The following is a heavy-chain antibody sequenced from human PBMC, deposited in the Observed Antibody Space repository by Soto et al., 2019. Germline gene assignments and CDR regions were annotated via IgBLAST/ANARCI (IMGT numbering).Heavy chain of an antibody. J-gene: IGHJ4*02. CDR2: MNPNSGNT. V-gene: IGHV1-8*01. CDR3: ARGRCISTSGYAGGVYYFDY. D-gene: IGHD2-2*01. Sequence: QVQLVQSGAEVKKPGASVKVSCKASGYTFTSYDINWVRQATGQGLEWMGWMNPNSGNTGYAQKFQGRVTMTRNTSISTAYMELSSLRSEDTAVYYCARGRCISTSGYAGGVYYFDYWGQGTLVTVSS. CDR1: GYTFTSYD.